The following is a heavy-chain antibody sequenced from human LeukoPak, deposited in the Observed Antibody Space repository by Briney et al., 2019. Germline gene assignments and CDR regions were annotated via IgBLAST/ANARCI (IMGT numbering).Heavy chain of an antibody. Sequence: DSAKESCKTSGYTFTTYSITWVRQAPGQGLEWMGWISGANGDTNYAEKFQGRITMTTDSSTSTAYMDLRSLTPDDTGLYYCARLRADTAYWGQGTLVTVSS. CDR2: ISGANGDT. J-gene: IGHJ4*02. D-gene: IGHD3-9*01. CDR3: ARLRADTAY. CDR1: GYTFTTYS. V-gene: IGHV1-18*01.